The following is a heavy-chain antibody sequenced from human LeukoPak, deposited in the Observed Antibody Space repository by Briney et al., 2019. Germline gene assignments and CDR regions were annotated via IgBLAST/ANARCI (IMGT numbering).Heavy chain of an antibody. Sequence: GGSLRLSCAASGFTFSSYAMSWVRQAPGKGLEWVSAISGSGGSTYYADSVKGRFTISRDNSKNTLYLQMNSLRAEDTAVYYCAKGLQLRYFDWFTRDAFDIWGQGTMVTVSS. CDR2: ISGSGGST. D-gene: IGHD3-9*01. CDR1: GFTFSSYA. J-gene: IGHJ3*02. V-gene: IGHV3-23*01. CDR3: AKGLQLRYFDWFTRDAFDI.